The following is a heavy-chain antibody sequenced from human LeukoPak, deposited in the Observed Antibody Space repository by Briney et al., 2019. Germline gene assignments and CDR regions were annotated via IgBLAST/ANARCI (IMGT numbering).Heavy chain of an antibody. CDR1: GFAFSSYA. CDR2: ISYDGSNE. CDR3: VATVFGYYYYGMDV. Sequence: PGGSLRLSCAASGFAFSSYAMHWVRQAPGKGLEWVAVISYDGSNEYYADSVKGRFTISRDNSKNTLYLQMNSLRAEDTAVYYSVATVFGYYYYGMDVWGRGTTVTVSS. V-gene: IGHV3-30*04. D-gene: IGHD5-12*01. J-gene: IGHJ6*02.